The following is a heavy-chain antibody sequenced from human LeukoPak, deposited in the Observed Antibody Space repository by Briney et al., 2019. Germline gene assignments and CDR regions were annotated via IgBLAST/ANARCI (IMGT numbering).Heavy chain of an antibody. CDR1: GYTFTSYY. CDR3: ARDQSVEMASFYFDY. CDR2: INPNSGGT. D-gene: IGHD5-24*01. Sequence: ASVKVSCKASGYTFTSYYMHWVRQAPGQGLEWMGWINPNSGGTNYAQKFQGRVTMTRDTSISTAYMELSRLRSDDTAVYYCARDQSVEMASFYFDYWGQGTLVTVSS. J-gene: IGHJ4*02. V-gene: IGHV1-2*02.